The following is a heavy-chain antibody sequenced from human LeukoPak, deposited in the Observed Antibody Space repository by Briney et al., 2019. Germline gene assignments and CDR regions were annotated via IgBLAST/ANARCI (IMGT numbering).Heavy chain of an antibody. J-gene: IGHJ4*02. CDR1: GGSISSHY. CDR2: IYYSGST. CDR3: ARGRPARSIGY. V-gene: IGHV4-59*11. Sequence: ASETLSLTCTVSGGSISSHYWSWIRQPPGKGLEWIGYIYYSGSTNYNPSLKSRVTISVDTSKNQFSLKLSSVTAADTAVYYCARGRPARSIGYWGQGTLVTVSS. D-gene: IGHD5-24*01.